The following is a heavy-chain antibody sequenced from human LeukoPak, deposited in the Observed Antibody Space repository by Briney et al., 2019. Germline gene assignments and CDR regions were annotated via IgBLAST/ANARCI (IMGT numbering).Heavy chain of an antibody. D-gene: IGHD6-19*01. CDR3: ARVVAVAGGDY. CDR2: ISYDGSDK. V-gene: IGHV3-30-3*01. Sequence: GGSLRLSCAASGFTFSSYPMHWVRQAPGKGLEWVAVISYDGSDKYYADSVKGRFTISRDNSKNTLYLQMNSLRAEDTAVYYCARVVAVAGGDYWGQGTLVTVSS. J-gene: IGHJ4*02. CDR1: GFTFSSYP.